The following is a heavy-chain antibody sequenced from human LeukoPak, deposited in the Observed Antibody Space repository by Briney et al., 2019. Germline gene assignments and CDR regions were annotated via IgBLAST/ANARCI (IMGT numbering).Heavy chain of an antibody. J-gene: IGHJ3*02. CDR2: VDPENGEI. D-gene: IGHD6-13*01. CDR3: ARRVSSSGLHLDAIDI. CDR1: AFVFTDYS. V-gene: IGHV1-69-2*01. Sequence: ASVKISCKASAFVFTDYSVHWVRQAPGKGLEWVGHVDPENGEIFYGEKFQGRVTISTDTSKETIYMELTRLRSEDTAVYYCARRVSSSGLHLDAIDIWGQGTMVTVSS.